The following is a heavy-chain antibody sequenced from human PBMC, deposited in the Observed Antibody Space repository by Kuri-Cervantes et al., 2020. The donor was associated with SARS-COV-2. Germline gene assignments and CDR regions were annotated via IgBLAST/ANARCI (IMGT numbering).Heavy chain of an antibody. CDR3: ARHIYYYYYMDV. CDR1: GGSFSGYH. CDR2: INHSGST. J-gene: IGHJ6*03. Sequence: ESLKISCAVYGGSFSGYHWSWIRQPPGKGLEWIGEINHSGSTNYNPSLKSRVTISVDTSKNQFSLKLSSVTAADTAVYYCARHIYYYYYMDVWGKGTTVTVSS. V-gene: IGHV4-34*01. D-gene: IGHD2-21*01.